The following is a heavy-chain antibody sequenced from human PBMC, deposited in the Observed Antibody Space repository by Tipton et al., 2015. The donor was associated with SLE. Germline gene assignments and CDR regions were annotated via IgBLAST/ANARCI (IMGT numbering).Heavy chain of an antibody. J-gene: IGHJ5*02. CDR1: GGSVSSGGYY. Sequence: LRLSCTVSGGSVSSGGYYWGWIRQPPGKGLEWIGSIYHSGSTYYNPSLKSRVTISVDTSKNQFSLKLSSVTAADTAVYYCARHRGFLEWLNWFDPWGQGTLVTVSS. V-gene: IGHV4-39*01. CDR3: ARHRGFLEWLNWFDP. D-gene: IGHD3-3*01. CDR2: IYHSGST.